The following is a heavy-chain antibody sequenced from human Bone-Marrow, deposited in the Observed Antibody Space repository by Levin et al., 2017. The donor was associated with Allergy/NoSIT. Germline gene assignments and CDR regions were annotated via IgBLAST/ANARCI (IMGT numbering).Heavy chain of an antibody. CDR1: GFIFRNYA. J-gene: IGHJ3*01. D-gene: IGHD6-19*01. V-gene: IGHV3-64*02. Sequence: PGGSLRLSCAASGFIFRNYAMHWVRQAPGKGPEYVAAISSNGKDTYYADSVKGRFSISRDNSKNTLFLQMASLRPDDMAAYFCARGSGFYLASDAFDLWGQGTMVTVSS. CDR3: ARGSGFYLASDAFDL. CDR2: ISSNGKDT.